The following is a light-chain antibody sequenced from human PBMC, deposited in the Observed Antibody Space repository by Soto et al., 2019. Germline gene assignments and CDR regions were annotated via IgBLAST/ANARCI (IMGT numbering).Light chain of an antibody. V-gene: IGKV3-11*01. CDR1: QSVSSY. CDR2: DAS. CDR3: QQRSGWPPSLT. J-gene: IGKJ4*01. Sequence: EVVLTQSPATLSLSPGDTATLSCRASQSVSSYLAWYQQKPGQAPRLLIYDASTTAPGIPARFSGSGSETDVTLTISSLEPEDFAVYYCQQRSGWPPSLTFGGGTKVEI.